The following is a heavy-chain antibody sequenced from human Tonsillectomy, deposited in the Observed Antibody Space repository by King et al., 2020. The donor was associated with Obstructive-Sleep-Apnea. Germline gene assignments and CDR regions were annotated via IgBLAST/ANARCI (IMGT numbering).Heavy chain of an antibody. J-gene: IGHJ4*02. CDR3: ARSGSYDY. Sequence: VQLVESGGGLVQPGGSLRLSCAASGFTFSIYSMNWVRQAPGKGLEWVSCISSSSSTIYYADSVQGRFTISRDNAKNSLYLQMNSLRAEDTAVYYCARSGSYDYWGQGTLVTVSS. CDR2: ISSSSSTI. CDR1: GFTFSIYS. D-gene: IGHD1-26*01. V-gene: IGHV3-48*04.